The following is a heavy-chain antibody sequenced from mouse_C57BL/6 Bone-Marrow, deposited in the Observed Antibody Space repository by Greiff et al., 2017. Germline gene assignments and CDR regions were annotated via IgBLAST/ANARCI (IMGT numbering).Heavy chain of an antibody. D-gene: IGHD1-1*01. J-gene: IGHJ2*01. V-gene: IGHV7-3*01. CDR2: IRNKANGYTT. Sequence: EVNVVESGGGLVQPGGSLSLSCAASGFTFTDYYMSWVRQPPGKALEWLGFIRNKANGYTTEYSASVKGRFTISRDNSQSILYLHMNALRAEDSATYYCARSQVVYFDYWGQGTTLTVSS. CDR3: ARSQVVYFDY. CDR1: GFTFTDYY.